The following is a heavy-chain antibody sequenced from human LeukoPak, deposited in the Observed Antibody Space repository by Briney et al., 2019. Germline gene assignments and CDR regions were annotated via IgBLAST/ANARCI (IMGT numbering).Heavy chain of an antibody. Sequence: SGPALVIVTQTLTLTCTFSGFSLSTSGMCVSWIRQPPGKALEWLARIDWDDDEHYSPSLKTRLTISKDTSKNQVVLTMTNMDPVDTATYYCVRTNSGWYFDYWGQGTLVTVSS. CDR2: IDWDDDE. CDR3: VRTNSGWYFDY. V-gene: IGHV2-70*11. D-gene: IGHD6-25*01. J-gene: IGHJ4*02. CDR1: GFSLSTSGMC.